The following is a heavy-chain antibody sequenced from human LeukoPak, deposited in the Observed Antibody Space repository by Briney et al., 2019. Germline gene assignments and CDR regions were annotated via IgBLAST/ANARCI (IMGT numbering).Heavy chain of an antibody. Sequence: SETLSLTCTVSGGSISIYYWSCIRHPPGKGVEWIWYIHYIGTTNHNPPLKSRVTLSLDAYKNHFSLKLRSVTAADTALYYCALATTVPDRAGIFDCWGQGTLVTVSS. CDR1: GGSISIYY. J-gene: IGHJ4*02. V-gene: IGHV4-59*08. D-gene: IGHD4-17*01. CDR3: ALATTVPDRAGIFDC. CDR2: IHYIGTT.